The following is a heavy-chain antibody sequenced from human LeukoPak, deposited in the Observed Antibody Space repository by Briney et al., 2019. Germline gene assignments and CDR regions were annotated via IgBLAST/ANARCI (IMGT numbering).Heavy chain of an antibody. CDR2: IKGDGSQK. Sequence: GGSLRLSCAASGFIFSSHWMTWVRQAPGKGPEWVANIKGDGSQKNYVDSVKGRFTISRDNAKNSLFLQMNSLRAEDTAVYYCARDLGGGWLRFRSLDYWGQGTLVTVSS. D-gene: IGHD5-12*01. CDR1: GFIFSSHW. CDR3: ARDLGGGWLRFRSLDY. V-gene: IGHV3-7*03. J-gene: IGHJ4*02.